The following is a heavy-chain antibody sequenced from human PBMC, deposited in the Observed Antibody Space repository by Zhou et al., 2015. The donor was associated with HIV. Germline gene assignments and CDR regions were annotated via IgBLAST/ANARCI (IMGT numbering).Heavy chain of an antibody. CDR1: GFTVSSNY. V-gene: IGHV3-53*01. J-gene: IGHJ2*01. CDR2: IYSGGST. CDR3: ARGALWYFDL. Sequence: EVQLVESGGGLIHPGGSLRLSCAASGFTVSSNYMSWVRQAPGKGLEWVSIIYSGGSTYYADSVKGRFTISRDNSKNTLYLQMNSLRAEDTAVYYCARGALWYFDLWGLAPWSLSPQ.